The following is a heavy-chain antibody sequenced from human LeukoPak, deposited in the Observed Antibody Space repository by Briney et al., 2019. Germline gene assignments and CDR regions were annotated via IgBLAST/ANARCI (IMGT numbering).Heavy chain of an antibody. CDR2: IYTSGST. CDR3: AGAASYSRGWFLYFDY. D-gene: IGHD6-19*01. CDR1: GGSISSYY. J-gene: IGHJ4*02. V-gene: IGHV4-4*07. Sequence: SETLSLTCTVSGGSISSYYWSWIRQPAGKGLEWIGRIYTSGSTNYNPSLKSRVTMSVDTSKNQFSLKLSSVTAADTAVYYGAGAASYSRGWFLYFDYWGQGTRVTVSS.